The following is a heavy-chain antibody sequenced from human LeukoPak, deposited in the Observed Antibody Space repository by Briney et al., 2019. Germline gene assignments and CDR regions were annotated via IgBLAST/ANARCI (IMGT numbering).Heavy chain of an antibody. Sequence: PWGTLSLTCTVSGVSISSYYRSWIRQPPGKGLEWIWYIYYSGSTNYNPALKSGVTTSLGTSKNQYSLKLSSVTAAATAVYYCARHEVAARVYFDYWGQGTLVTVSS. CDR2: IYYSGST. V-gene: IGHV4-59*08. D-gene: IGHD6-6*01. J-gene: IGHJ4*02. CDR3: ARHEVAARVYFDY. CDR1: GVSISSYY.